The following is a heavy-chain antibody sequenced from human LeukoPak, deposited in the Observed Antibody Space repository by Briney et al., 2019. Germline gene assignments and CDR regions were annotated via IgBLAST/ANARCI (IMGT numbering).Heavy chain of an antibody. V-gene: IGHV3-7*01. D-gene: IGHD6-6*01. CDR2: IKQGGSEK. J-gene: IGHJ4*02. CDR1: GFTFSSYW. CDR3: ARVVAKPSIAARRYNYFDY. Sequence: GGSLRLSCAASGFTFSSYWMSWVRQAPGKGLEWVANIKQGGSEKYYVAYVKGRFTISRDNAKNSLYLQMNSLRAEDTAVYYCARVVAKPSIAARRYNYFDYWGQGTLVTVSS.